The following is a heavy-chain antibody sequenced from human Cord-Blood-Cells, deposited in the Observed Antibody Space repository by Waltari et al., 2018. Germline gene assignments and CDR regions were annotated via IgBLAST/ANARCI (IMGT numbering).Heavy chain of an antibody. D-gene: IGHD3-3*01. Sequence: EVQLVESGGGLVKPGGSLRLSCAASGFTFSSYSMNWVRQAPGKGLEWVSSISSSSSYIYYADSVKGRFTISRDNAKNSLYLQMNSLRAEDTAVYYCARPYYDFWMGYYYFDYWGQGTLVTVSS. CDR1: GFTFSSYS. J-gene: IGHJ4*02. CDR2: ISSSSSYI. V-gene: IGHV3-21*01. CDR3: ARPYYDFWMGYYYFDY.